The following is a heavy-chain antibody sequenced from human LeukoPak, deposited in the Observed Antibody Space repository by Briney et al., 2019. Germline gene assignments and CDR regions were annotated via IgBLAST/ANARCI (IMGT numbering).Heavy chain of an antibody. CDR2: INPNSGGT. CDR3: ARGAAYYYGSGSRIYYFDY. V-gene: IGHV1-2*02. J-gene: IGHJ4*02. Sequence: RVASVKVSCKASGYTFTGYYMHWVRQAPGQGLEWMGWINPNSGGTNYAQKFQGRVTMTRDTSISTAYMELSRLRSDDTAVYYCARGAAYYYGSGSRIYYFDYWGQGTLVTVSS. D-gene: IGHD3-10*01. CDR1: GYTFTGYY.